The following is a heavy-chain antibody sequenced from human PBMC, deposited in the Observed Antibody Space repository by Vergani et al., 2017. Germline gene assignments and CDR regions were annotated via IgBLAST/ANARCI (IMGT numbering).Heavy chain of an antibody. J-gene: IGHJ2*01. D-gene: IGHD6-13*01. V-gene: IGHV3-9*01. CDR3: VKDIAASGNYWYFDL. CDR1: GFTFDDYA. CDR2: INWNSDSI. Sequence: EVQLVESGGGLVQPGRSLRLSCAASGFTFDDYAMHWVRQAPGKGLAWVSGINWNSDSIAYADSVKGRFTISRDNAKNSLYLQMNSLRAEDTALYYCVKDIAASGNYWYFDLWGRGTLGTGSS.